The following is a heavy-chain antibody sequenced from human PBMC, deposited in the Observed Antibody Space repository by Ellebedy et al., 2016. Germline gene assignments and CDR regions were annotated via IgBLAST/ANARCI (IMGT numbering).Heavy chain of an antibody. CDR2: ISYDGSNK. Sequence: GGSLRLSCAASGFTFSSYAMHWVRQAPGKGLEWVAVISYDGSNKYYADSVKGRFTISRDNSKNTLYLQMNSLRAEDTAVYYCARDSELAVAGVLFDYWGQGTLVTVSS. CDR1: GFTFSSYA. J-gene: IGHJ4*02. V-gene: IGHV3-30-3*01. CDR3: ARDSELAVAGVLFDY. D-gene: IGHD6-19*01.